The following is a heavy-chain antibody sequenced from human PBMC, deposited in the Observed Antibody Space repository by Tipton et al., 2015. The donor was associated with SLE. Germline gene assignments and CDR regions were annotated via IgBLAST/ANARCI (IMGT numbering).Heavy chain of an antibody. CDR1: GYSIRNGYF. CDR2: IYHSGST. J-gene: IGHJ4*02. Sequence: TLSLTCTVSGYSIRNGYFWGWIRQPPGKGLEWIGSIYHSGSTYYKSSLKSRVTISVDTSKNQLSLKLSSVTAADAAVYYCARLGEDDGVRFYYFDHWGQGNLVAVSS. V-gene: IGHV4-38-2*02. D-gene: IGHD3-3*01. CDR3: ARLGEDDGVRFYYFDH.